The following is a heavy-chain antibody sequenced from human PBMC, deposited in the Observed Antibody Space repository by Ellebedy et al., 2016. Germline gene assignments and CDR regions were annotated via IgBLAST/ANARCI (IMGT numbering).Heavy chain of an antibody. D-gene: IGHD2-2*01. V-gene: IGHV3-30-3*01. CDR3: ARGGGPACSSSTSCYGWLDP. CDR1: GLTFSDYA. J-gene: IGHJ5*02. CDR2: ISYDGSNK. Sequence: GGSLRLSCAASGLTFSDYAMHWVRQAPGKGLEWVAVISYDGSNKYYADSVKVLFTISRDNSKTTLFLQMNNLRDDDTAVYYCARGGGPACSSSTSCYGWLDPWGQGTLATISS.